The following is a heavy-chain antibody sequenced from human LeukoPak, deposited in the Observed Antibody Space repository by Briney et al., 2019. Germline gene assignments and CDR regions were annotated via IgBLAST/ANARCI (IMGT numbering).Heavy chain of an antibody. D-gene: IGHD1-7*01. CDR2: IYYSGST. V-gene: IGHV4-30-4*01. CDR3: ARHVSGYNWNYLHWFDP. Sequence: SQTLSLTCTVSGGSISSGDYYWSWIRQPPGKGLEWIGYIYYSGSTYYNPSLKSRVTISVDTSKNQFSLKLSSVTAADTAVYYCARHVSGYNWNYLHWFDPWGQGTLVTVSS. CDR1: GGSISSGDYY. J-gene: IGHJ5*02.